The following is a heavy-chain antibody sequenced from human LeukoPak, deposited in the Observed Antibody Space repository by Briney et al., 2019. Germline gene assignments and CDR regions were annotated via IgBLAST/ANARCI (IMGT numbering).Heavy chain of an antibody. CDR2: IYSGGNT. CDR1: GFTVSSKY. J-gene: IGHJ4*02. CDR3: ASGIEVGPIYFDY. Sequence: HSGVSLRLSCAASGFTVSSKYMSWVRQDPGKGLEWVSVIYSGGNTYYADSVKGRFTISRDNSKNTVNLQMNSLRAEDTAVYYCASGIEVGPIYFDYWGQGTLVTVSS. D-gene: IGHD6-19*01. V-gene: IGHV3-66*01.